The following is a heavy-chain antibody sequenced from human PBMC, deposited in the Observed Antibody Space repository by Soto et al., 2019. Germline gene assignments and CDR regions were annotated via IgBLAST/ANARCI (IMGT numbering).Heavy chain of an antibody. D-gene: IGHD4-17*01. Sequence: GGSLRLSFAASGYTFSDYYMSWIRQAPGKGLEWVSYISSSGSTIYYADSVKGRFTISRDNAKNSLYLQMNSLRAEDTAVYYCARDNGDYRHFDYWGQGILVTVSS. CDR1: GYTFSDYY. V-gene: IGHV3-11*01. CDR2: ISSSGSTI. CDR3: ARDNGDYRHFDY. J-gene: IGHJ4*02.